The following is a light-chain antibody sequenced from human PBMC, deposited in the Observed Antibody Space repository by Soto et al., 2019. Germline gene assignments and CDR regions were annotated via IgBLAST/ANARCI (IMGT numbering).Light chain of an antibody. J-gene: IGLJ1*01. Sequence: QSVLTQPASASGSPGQSITISCTGTSSDVGGYNYVSWYQQHPGKAPELMIYDVSSRPSGVSSRFSGSKSGNTASLTISGLLAEDEADYYCSSYTSGSTYVFGTGTKVTVL. V-gene: IGLV2-14*03. CDR3: SSYTSGSTYV. CDR2: DVS. CDR1: SSDVGGYNY.